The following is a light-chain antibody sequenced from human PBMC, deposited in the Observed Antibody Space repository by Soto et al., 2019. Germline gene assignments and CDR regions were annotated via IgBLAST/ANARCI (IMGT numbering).Light chain of an antibody. Sequence: DLQMTQSPSSVAASAGDRVTITCRASQGINIWLAWYQQKPGKAPKLLICAASSLQRGVPSRFSGSGSGTDFTLTINSLQPEDFATYYCQHTNTFPLTFGGGTKVEIK. CDR2: AAS. V-gene: IGKV1-12*01. CDR1: QGINIW. J-gene: IGKJ4*01. CDR3: QHTNTFPLT.